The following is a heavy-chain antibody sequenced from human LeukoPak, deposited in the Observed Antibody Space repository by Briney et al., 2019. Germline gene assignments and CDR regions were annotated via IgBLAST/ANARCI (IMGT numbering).Heavy chain of an antibody. J-gene: IGHJ5*02. CDR2: INHSGST. CDR3: ARRSHRNRFGELGPGGFDP. CDR1: GGSFSGYY. D-gene: IGHD3-10*01. V-gene: IGHV4-34*01. Sequence: SETLSLTCAVYGGSFSGYYWSWIRQPPGKGLEWIGEINHSGSTNYNPSLKSRVTISVDTSKNQFSLKLSSVTAADTAVYYCARRSHRNRFGELGPGGFDPWGQGTLVTVSS.